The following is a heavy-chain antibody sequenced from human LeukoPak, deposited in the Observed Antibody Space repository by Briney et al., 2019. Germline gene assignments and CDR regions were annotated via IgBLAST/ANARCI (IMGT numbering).Heavy chain of an antibody. CDR3: ARDPNSYGFFRAFDI. D-gene: IGHD5-18*01. CDR1: GGSISSGDYY. CDR2: IYYSGST. Sequence: PSETLSLTCTVSGGSISSGDYYWSWIRQPPGKGLEWIGYIYYSGSTYYNPSLKSRVTISVDTSKNQFSLKLSSVTAADTAVYYCARDPNSYGFFRAFDIWGQGTMVTVSS. J-gene: IGHJ3*02. V-gene: IGHV4-30-4*01.